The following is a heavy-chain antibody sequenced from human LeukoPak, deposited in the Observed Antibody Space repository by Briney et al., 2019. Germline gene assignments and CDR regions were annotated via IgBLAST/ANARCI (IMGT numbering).Heavy chain of an antibody. J-gene: IGHJ4*02. CDR2: IRYDGSNK. Sequence: PGGSLRLSCAASGFTFSSYGMHWVRQAPGKGLEWVAFIRYDGSNKYYADSVKGRFTISRDNSKNTLYLQMNSPRAEDTAVYYCAHGSMYQLDYWGQGTLVTVSS. CDR3: AHGSMYQLDY. CDR1: GFTFSSYG. D-gene: IGHD2-2*01. V-gene: IGHV3-30*02.